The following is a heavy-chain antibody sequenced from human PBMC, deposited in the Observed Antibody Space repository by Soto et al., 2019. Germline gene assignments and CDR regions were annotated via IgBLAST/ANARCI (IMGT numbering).Heavy chain of an antibody. J-gene: IGHJ5*02. V-gene: IGHV4-4*08. Sequence: QVKLQEAGPGLVKPSETLSLTCTVSDGSISSHSWNWIRQPPGRGLEWIGYVYSSGSTKYNPSLESRVTISVDTSKNQFSRKLTSLTAADTAIYYCARRVQTNSFVVQDNWLDPWGQGTLVTVSS. CDR2: VYSSGST. D-gene: IGHD1-1*01. CDR3: ARRVQTNSFVVQDNWLDP. CDR1: DGSISSHS.